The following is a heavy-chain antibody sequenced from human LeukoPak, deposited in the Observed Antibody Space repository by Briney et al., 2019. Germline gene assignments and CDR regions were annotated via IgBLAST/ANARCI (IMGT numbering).Heavy chain of an antibody. Sequence: GGSLRLSCEASGFTFSSYWMSWVRQAPGKGLEWVANIKTDGSEKYYVDSVKGRFTISRDNAKNSLYLQMNSLRAEDTAVYYCAQPQWELRGLTDHWGQGTPVTVSS. CDR2: IKTDGSEK. CDR1: GFTFSSYW. CDR3: AQPQWELRGLTDH. J-gene: IGHJ4*02. D-gene: IGHD1-26*01. V-gene: IGHV3-7*03.